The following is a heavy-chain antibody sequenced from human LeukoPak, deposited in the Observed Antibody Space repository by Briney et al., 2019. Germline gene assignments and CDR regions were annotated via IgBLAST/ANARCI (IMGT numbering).Heavy chain of an antibody. CDR3: ARGQYYGDITFPLHY. Sequence: ASVKVSCKASGYTFTGYYIHWVRQAPGQGLEWMGWINPHSGDTQYGQKFQGRVTMTRDTSISTASMELSRLRSDDTAVYFCARGQYYGDITFPLHYWGQGTLVTVSS. D-gene: IGHD4-17*01. CDR1: GYTFTGYY. CDR2: INPHSGDT. J-gene: IGHJ4*02. V-gene: IGHV1-2*02.